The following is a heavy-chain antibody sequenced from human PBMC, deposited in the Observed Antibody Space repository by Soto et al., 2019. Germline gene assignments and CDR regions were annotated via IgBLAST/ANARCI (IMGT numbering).Heavy chain of an antibody. CDR1: GGSISSGGYY. CDR2: IYYSGST. V-gene: IGHV4-31*03. CDR3: ARSVKDSSSPNYYYYYGMDV. J-gene: IGHJ6*02. D-gene: IGHD6-6*01. Sequence: TLSLTCTVSGGSISSGGYYWSWIRQHPGKGLEWIGYIYYSGSTYYNPSLKSRVTISVDTSKNQFSLKPSSVTAADTAVYYCARSVKDSSSPNYYYYYGMDVWGQGTTVTVSS.